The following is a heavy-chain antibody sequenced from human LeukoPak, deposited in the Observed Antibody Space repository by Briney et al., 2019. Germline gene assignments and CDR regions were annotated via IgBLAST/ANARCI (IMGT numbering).Heavy chain of an antibody. CDR3: AREGATDYYFDY. V-gene: IGHV1-69*04. CDR1: GGTFSSYA. D-gene: IGHD4-11*01. J-gene: IGHJ4*02. Sequence: SVKVSCKASGGTFSSYAISWVRQAPGQGLEWMGRIIPILGIANYAQKFQGRVTITADKSTSTAYMELSSLRSEDTAVYYCAREGATDYYFDYWGQGTLVTVSS. CDR2: IIPILGIA.